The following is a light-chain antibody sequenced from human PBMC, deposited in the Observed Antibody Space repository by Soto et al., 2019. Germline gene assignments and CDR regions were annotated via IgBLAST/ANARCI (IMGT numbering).Light chain of an antibody. V-gene: IGLV1-44*01. J-gene: IGLJ3*02. CDR3: AAWHDSLNAGV. CDR1: DSKIGSNS. CDR2: DNS. Sequence: QSVLTQPPSVSGTPGQRVTISCSGSDSKIGSNSVSWYQQLPGTAPKLLIYDNSRRPSGVPNRFSGSKSGTSASLAISDLHSDDEADYYCAAWHDSLNAGVFGGGTKVTVL.